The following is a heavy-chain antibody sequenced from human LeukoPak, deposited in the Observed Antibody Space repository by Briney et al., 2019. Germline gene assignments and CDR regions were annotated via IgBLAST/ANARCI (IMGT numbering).Heavy chain of an antibody. CDR1: GFTFSSYS. Sequence: GGSLRLSCAASGFTFSSYSMNWVRQAPGKGLEWVSSISSSSSYIYYADSVKGRFTISRDNAKNSLYLQMNSLRAEDTAVYYCAKAEQLWNHPDYWGQGTLVTVSS. V-gene: IGHV3-21*01. CDR3: AKAEQLWNHPDY. D-gene: IGHD5-18*01. CDR2: ISSSSSYI. J-gene: IGHJ4*02.